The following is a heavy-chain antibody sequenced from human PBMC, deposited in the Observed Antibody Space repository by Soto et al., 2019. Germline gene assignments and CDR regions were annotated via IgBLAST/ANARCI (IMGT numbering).Heavy chain of an antibody. D-gene: IGHD3-10*01. J-gene: IGHJ3*01. CDR2: IKSKTDGGSI. V-gene: IGHV3-15*07. CDR3: TTPAIVIGRVI. Sequence: EVQLVESGGGLVKPGGSLRLSCAASGFTFSNAWMNWVRQAPGKGLEWVGRIKSKTDGGSIDYAVPVQGRFTISRDDSKHTLYLQMTSLKTEHPAVYYFTTPAIVIGRVIWGQGTMLTVSS. CDR1: GFTFSNAW.